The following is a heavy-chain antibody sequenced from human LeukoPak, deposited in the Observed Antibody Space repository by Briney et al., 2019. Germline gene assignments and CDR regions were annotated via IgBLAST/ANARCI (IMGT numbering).Heavy chain of an antibody. V-gene: IGHV1-2*02. Sequence: ASVKVSCKASGYIFTTYYIHWVRQAPGQGLEWMGWTNPSSGGTNYAQNFQGRVTMTRDTSISTAYMELSRLTSDDTAVYYCARGQLQRKFDFWGQGTPVTFSS. CDR1: GYIFTTYY. CDR2: TNPSSGGT. D-gene: IGHD4-23*01. J-gene: IGHJ4*02. CDR3: ARGQLQRKFDF.